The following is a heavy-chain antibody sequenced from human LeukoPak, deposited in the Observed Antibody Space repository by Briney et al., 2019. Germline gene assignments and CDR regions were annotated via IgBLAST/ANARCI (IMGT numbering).Heavy chain of an antibody. J-gene: IGHJ4*02. CDR3: VNDGRWYWNY. CDR2: ISPSGDST. V-gene: IGHV3-23*01. D-gene: IGHD6-13*01. Sequence: GGSLRLSCAASGXTFSSYGVHWVRQAPGKGLEWVSAISPSGDSTYCADSVKGRFTISRDNSMNTLYLQMRSLRAEDTAVYYCVNDGRWYWNYWGQGTLVTVSS. CDR1: GXTFSSYG.